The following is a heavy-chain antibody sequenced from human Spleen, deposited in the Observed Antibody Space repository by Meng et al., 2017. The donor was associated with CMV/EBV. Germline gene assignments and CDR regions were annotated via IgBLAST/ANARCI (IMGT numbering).Heavy chain of an antibody. Sequence: VPLHAWGEGISKPPATLPLTCAVYGGSFMGYSWSWIRQPPGKGLEWIGEINHSGSTNYNPSLKSRVTISVDTSKNQFSLKLSSVTAADTAVYYCASFPMVRGVEPGYWGQGTLVTVSS. CDR3: ASFPMVRGVEPGY. V-gene: IGHV4-34*01. J-gene: IGHJ4*02. CDR1: GGSFMGYS. CDR2: INHSGST. D-gene: IGHD3-10*01.